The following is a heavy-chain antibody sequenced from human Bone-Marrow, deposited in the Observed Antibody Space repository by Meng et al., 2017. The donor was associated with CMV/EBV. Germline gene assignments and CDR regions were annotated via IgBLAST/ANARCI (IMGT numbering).Heavy chain of an antibody. Sequence: ASVKVSCKASGYTFTSYGISWVRQAPGQGLEWMGWISAYNGNTNYAQKLQGRVTMTTDTSTSTAYLQWSSLKASDTAMYYCARTRRVGDYYYYGMDVWARGTTVTVPS. CDR3: ARTRRVGDYYYYGMDV. V-gene: IGHV1-18*01. CDR1: GYTFTSYG. CDR2: ISAYNGNT. D-gene: IGHD3-16*01. J-gene: IGHJ6*02.